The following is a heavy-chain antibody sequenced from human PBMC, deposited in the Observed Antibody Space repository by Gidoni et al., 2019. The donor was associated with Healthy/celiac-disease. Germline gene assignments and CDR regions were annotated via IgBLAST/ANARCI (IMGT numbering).Heavy chain of an antibody. Sequence: EVQLVESGGGLVQPGGSLRLSCTASGFTVSSNYMSWVRQAPGKGLEWVSVIYSGGSTYYADSVKGRFTISRHNSKNTLYLQMNSLRAEDTAVYYCASVSYCSGGSCSDYWGQGTLVTVSS. CDR3: ASVSYCSGGSCSDY. CDR2: IYSGGST. J-gene: IGHJ4*02. V-gene: IGHV3-53*04. D-gene: IGHD2-15*01. CDR1: GFTVSSNY.